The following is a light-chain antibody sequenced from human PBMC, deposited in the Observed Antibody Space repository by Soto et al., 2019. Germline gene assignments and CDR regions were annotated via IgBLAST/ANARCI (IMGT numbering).Light chain of an antibody. Sequence: DIQMTQSPSSLSASLGDRVSITCRASQSISSYLNWYQQKPGKAPKLLIYAASSLQSGVPSRFSGSGSGTDFTLTISSLQPEDFATYYCQQSYRTLITFGQGTRLEIK. CDR2: AAS. V-gene: IGKV1-39*01. J-gene: IGKJ5*01. CDR3: QQSYRTLIT. CDR1: QSISSY.